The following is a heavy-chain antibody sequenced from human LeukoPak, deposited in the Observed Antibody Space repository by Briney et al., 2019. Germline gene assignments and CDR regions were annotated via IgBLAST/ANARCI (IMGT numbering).Heavy chain of an antibody. CDR3: SRDPWGD. D-gene: IGHD3-16*01. V-gene: IGHV6-1*01. CDR1: GDSVTSNSSA. J-gene: IGHJ4*02. CDR2: TYYRSKWYN. Sequence: SQTLSLTCTISGDSVTSNSSAWNWISQSPSRGLEWLGRTYYRSKWYNEYAVSVKSRITINPDTSKNQSSLQLNSVTPEDTAVYYCSRDPWGDWGQGTLVTVSS.